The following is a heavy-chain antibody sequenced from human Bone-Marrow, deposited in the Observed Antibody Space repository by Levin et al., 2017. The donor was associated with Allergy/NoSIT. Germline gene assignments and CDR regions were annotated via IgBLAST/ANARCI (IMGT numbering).Heavy chain of an antibody. CDR2: ISGGGGRT. V-gene: IGHV3-23*01. D-gene: IGHD6-19*01. J-gene: IGHJ4*02. Sequence: GGSLRLSCTASGFTFSTYAMSWVRQAPGKGLEWDSSISGGGGRTDYADSVKGRFTISRDNSKNTLYLQMNSLRVEDTAVYYCAKGMELWDIIAVGPPFDYWGQGTLVTVSS. CDR1: GFTFSTYA. CDR3: AKGMELWDIIAVGPPFDY.